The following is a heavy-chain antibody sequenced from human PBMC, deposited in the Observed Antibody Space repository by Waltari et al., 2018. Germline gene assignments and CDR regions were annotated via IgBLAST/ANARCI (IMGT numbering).Heavy chain of an antibody. Sequence: EVQLLESGGDLVQPGGSLRLSCAASGFTFSNYAMGWVRQAPGKRLEWVSVINDAGTPYYADSVKGRFTISRDNSRNTLYLQMNSLRPEDTAVYFCTKDRVVATVARSYDYWGQGTLVTVSS. CDR2: INDAGTP. CDR3: TKDRVVATVARSYDY. CDR1: GFTFSNYA. V-gene: IGHV3-23*01. J-gene: IGHJ4*02. D-gene: IGHD2-21*01.